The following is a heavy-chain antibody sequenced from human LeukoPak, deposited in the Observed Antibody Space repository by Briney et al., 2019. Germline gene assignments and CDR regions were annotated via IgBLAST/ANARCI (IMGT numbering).Heavy chain of an antibody. CDR2: INPNSGDT. V-gene: IGHV1-2*02. Sequence: ASVKVSCKASGYTFTGYYIRWVRQAPGQGLEWMAWINPNSGDTDCAQKFQGRVSMTRDTSISTAYMDLSRLTSDDTAVYYCAILLGATTNFDYWGQGTLVTVSS. D-gene: IGHD1-26*01. J-gene: IGHJ4*02. CDR3: AILLGATTNFDY. CDR1: GYTFTGYY.